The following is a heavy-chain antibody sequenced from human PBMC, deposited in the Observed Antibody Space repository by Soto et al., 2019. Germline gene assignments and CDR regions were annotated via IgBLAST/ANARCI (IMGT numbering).Heavy chain of an antibody. CDR3: VRGLWNAVCQY. J-gene: IGHJ4*02. V-gene: IGHV4-30-2*01. D-gene: IGHD1-1*01. CDR1: GGSISGGGYS. Sequence: QVQLQESGSRLLKPSQTLSLTCAVSGGSISGGGYSWTWIRQPPGKGLEWIGYVHHTGSTTYNPSLRTRVNISLDRPINQCFLSLTSAAAADSAVYYCVRGLWNAVCQYWGRGIPVTVSS. CDR2: VHHTGST.